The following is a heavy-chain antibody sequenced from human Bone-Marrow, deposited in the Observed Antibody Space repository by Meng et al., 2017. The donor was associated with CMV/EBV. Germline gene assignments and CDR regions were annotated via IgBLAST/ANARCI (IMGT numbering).Heavy chain of an antibody. V-gene: IGHV3-43*01. CDR3: AKDSLGGSSWYGGWFDP. CDR1: GFTFDDYT. J-gene: IGHJ5*02. Sequence: GESLKISCAASGFTFDDYTMHWVRQAPGKGLEWVSLISWDGGSTYYADSVKGRFTISRDNSKNSLYLQMNSLRTEDTALYYCAKDSLGGSSWYGGWFDPWGQGTLVTVSS. CDR2: ISWDGGST. D-gene: IGHD6-13*01.